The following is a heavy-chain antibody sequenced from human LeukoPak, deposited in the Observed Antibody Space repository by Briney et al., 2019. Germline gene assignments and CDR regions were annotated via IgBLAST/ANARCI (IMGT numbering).Heavy chain of an antibody. V-gene: IGHV3-21*01. J-gene: IGHJ4*02. CDR3: ARGLGTVTTFVYY. CDR1: GFTFSSYS. D-gene: IGHD4-17*01. Sequence: GGSLRLSCAASGFTFSSYSMNWVRQAPGKGLEWVSSISSSSSYIYYADSVKGRFTISRDNAKNSLYLQMNSLRAEDTDVYYCARGLGTVTTFVYYWDQGTLVTVSS. CDR2: ISSSSSYI.